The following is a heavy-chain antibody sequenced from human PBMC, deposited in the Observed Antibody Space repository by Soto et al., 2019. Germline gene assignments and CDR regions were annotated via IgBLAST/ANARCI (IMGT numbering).Heavy chain of an antibody. CDR3: ARRKGWDFDSTGYLFDF. J-gene: IGHJ4*02. CDR1: GYTFTSYW. Sequence: RGESLKISCKGSGYTFTSYWIGWVRQMPGKGLEWMGIIYPGDSETRYSPSFQGQVTISADRSISTAYLQWSSLKASDTAMYYCARRKGWDFDSTGYLFDFWGQGTLVTVPQ. CDR2: IYPGDSET. V-gene: IGHV5-51*01. D-gene: IGHD3-22*01.